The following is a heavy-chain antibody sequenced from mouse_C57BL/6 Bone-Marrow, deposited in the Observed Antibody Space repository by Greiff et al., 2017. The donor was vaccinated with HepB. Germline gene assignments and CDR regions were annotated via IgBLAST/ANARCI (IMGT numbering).Heavy chain of an antibody. V-gene: IGHV1-15*01. J-gene: IGHJ2*01. CDR3: ASGELRSHFDY. Sequence: VQLQQSGAELVRPGASVTLSCKASGYTFTDYEMHWVKQTPVHGLEWIGAIDPETGGTAYNQKFKGKAILTADKSSSTAYMELRSLTSADSAVYCCASGELRSHFDYWGQGTTVTVSS. D-gene: IGHD3-2*02. CDR1: GYTFTDYE. CDR2: IDPETGGT.